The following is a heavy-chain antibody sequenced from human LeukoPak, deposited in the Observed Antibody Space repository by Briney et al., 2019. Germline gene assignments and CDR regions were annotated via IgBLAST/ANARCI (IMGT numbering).Heavy chain of an antibody. CDR3: ARQKRWLQRGGNAFDI. V-gene: IGHV5-51*01. Sequence: GESLKISCKGSGYSFTSYWIGWVRRMPEKGLEWMGIIYPGDSDTRYSPSFQGQVTISADKSISTAYLQWSSLKASDTAMYYCARQKRWLQRGGNAFDIWGQGTMVTVSS. D-gene: IGHD5-24*01. J-gene: IGHJ3*02. CDR1: GYSFTSYW. CDR2: IYPGDSDT.